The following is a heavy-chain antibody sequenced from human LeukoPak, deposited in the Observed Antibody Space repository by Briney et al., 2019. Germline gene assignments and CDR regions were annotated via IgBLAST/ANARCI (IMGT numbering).Heavy chain of an antibody. Sequence: PGRSLRLSCAASGFTFSSYGMHLVRQAPGKGLEWVAVIWYDGSNKYYADSVKGRFTISRDNSKNTLYLQMNSLRAEDTAVYYCAKEAYIEMATITPDYWGQGTLVTVSS. V-gene: IGHV3-33*06. CDR3: AKEAYIEMATITPDY. D-gene: IGHD5-24*01. J-gene: IGHJ4*02. CDR2: IWYDGSNK. CDR1: GFTFSSYG.